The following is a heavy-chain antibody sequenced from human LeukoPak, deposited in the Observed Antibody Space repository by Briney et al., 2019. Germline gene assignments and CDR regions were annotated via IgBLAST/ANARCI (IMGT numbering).Heavy chain of an antibody. CDR2: MRYDGITR. J-gene: IGHJ4*02. D-gene: IGHD4-23*01. Sequence: PGGSLRLSCAASGFKFRDYGMHWVRQTPGKGLEWVAFMRYDGITRDYADSVKGRFTISRDNSKNILFLQMNTLRAEDTALYYCVTDPGYGGCSKFLDSWGQGILVTVSS. CDR1: GFKFRDYG. V-gene: IGHV3-30*02. CDR3: VTDPGYGGCSKFLDS.